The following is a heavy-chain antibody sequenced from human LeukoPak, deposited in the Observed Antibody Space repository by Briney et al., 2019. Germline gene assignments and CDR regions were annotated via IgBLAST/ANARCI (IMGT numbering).Heavy chain of an antibody. Sequence: PSETLSLTCTVSSGSTSSGGYYWSWIRQHPGKGLEWIGYIYYSGSTYYNPSLKSRLTISLDTSKNQFSLKLSSVTAADTAVYYCARGPVRDYSNYWGQGTLVTVSS. CDR3: ARGPVRDYSNY. V-gene: IGHV4-31*03. D-gene: IGHD4-11*01. J-gene: IGHJ4*02. CDR1: SGSTSSGGYY. CDR2: IYYSGST.